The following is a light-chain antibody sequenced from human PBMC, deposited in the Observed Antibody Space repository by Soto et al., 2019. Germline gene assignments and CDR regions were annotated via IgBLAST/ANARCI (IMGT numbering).Light chain of an antibody. CDR2: YDG. V-gene: IGLV3-21*04. CDR3: QVWDSGVDHII. CDR1: NIGRKS. J-gene: IGLJ2*01. Sequence: SYDLTQPPSVSVAPGKTASITCEGNNIGRKSVHWYQQRPGQAPMVVIYYDGDRPSGIPERFSGSNSGTAATLTIRGVEAGDEADYYCQVWDSGVDHIIFGGGTQLTVL.